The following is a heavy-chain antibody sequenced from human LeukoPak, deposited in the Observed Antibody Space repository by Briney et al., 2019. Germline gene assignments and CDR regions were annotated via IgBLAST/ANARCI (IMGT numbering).Heavy chain of an antibody. D-gene: IGHD3-10*01. CDR2: MNPNSGST. V-gene: IGHV1-8*02. CDR3: ARDIKVYYYGSGSPIYGMDV. J-gene: IGHJ6*02. CDR1: GYTFTSYG. Sequence: ASVKVSCKASGYTFTSYGISWVRQAPGQGLEWMGWMNPNSGSTGYAQKFQGRVTMTRDTSITTVYMELSSLRSDDTAVYYCARDIKVYYYGSGSPIYGMDVWGQGTTVTVSS.